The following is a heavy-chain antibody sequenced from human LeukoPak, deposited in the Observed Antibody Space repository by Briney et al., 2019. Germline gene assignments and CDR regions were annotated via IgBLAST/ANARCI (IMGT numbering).Heavy chain of an antibody. J-gene: IGHJ6*02. Sequence: GGSLRLSCAASGFTFSSYAMHWVRQAPGKGLEYVSAISSNGGITYYANSVEGRFTISRDNSKNTLYLQMGSLRAEDMAAYYCARDQLVLSYYYGMDVWGQGTTVTVSS. D-gene: IGHD6-13*01. CDR2: ISSNGGIT. CDR1: GFTFSSYA. V-gene: IGHV3-64*01. CDR3: ARDQLVLSYYYGMDV.